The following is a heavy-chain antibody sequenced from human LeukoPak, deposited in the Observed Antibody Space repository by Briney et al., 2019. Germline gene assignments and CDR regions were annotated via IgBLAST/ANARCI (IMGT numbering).Heavy chain of an antibody. V-gene: IGHV1-2*02. CDR1: GYTLIDYY. CDR3: ARDLTSTPYWELDY. Sequence: GASVKVSFKASGYTLIDYYIHWVRPAPGQGLAWMGWINPKSGDTQYAEKFQGRVTMTRDTSISTAYMELTRLTSDDTALYFCARDLTSTPYWELDYWGQGTLVTVSS. D-gene: IGHD1-26*01. J-gene: IGHJ4*02. CDR2: INPKSGDT.